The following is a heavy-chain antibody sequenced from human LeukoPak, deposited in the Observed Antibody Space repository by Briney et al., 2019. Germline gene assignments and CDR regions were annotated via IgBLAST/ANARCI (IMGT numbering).Heavy chain of an antibody. CDR2: IWYDGNNK. Sequence: GGSLRLSCAASGFTLSNYAMHWVRQAPGKGLEWVAVIWYDGNNKYYGASVKGRFTISRDHSKNTLYLQMNSLRAEDTAVYFCAKETSDGYNSHSYFYYYMDVWGKGTTVTVSS. CDR3: AKETSDGYNSHSYFYYYMDV. J-gene: IGHJ6*03. D-gene: IGHD5-24*01. CDR1: GFTLSNYA. V-gene: IGHV3-33*06.